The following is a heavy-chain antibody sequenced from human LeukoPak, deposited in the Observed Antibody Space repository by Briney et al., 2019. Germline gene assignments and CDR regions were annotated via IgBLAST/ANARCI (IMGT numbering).Heavy chain of an antibody. D-gene: IGHD3-9*01. Sequence: SETLSLTRTVSGGSISTSNYYWGWIRQPPGKGLEWIGSIYHSGSTYYNPSLKSRVTISVDTSKNQFSLKLSSVTAADTAVYYCASPGYFDWLQPFDYWGQGTLVTVSS. CDR1: GGSISTSNYY. J-gene: IGHJ4*02. CDR3: ASPGYFDWLQPFDY. CDR2: IYHSGST. V-gene: IGHV4-39*07.